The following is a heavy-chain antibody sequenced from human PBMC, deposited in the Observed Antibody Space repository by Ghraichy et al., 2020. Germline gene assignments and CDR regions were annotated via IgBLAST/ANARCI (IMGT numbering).Heavy chain of an antibody. D-gene: IGHD3-9*01. CDR3: ARVGPLGLRYFDWLLDHSP. V-gene: IGHV1-2*02. J-gene: IGHJ5*02. CDR2: INPNSGGT. Sequence: ASVKVSCKASGYTFTGYYMHWVRQAPGQGLEWMGWINPNSGGTNYAQKFQGRVTMTRDTSISTAYMELSRLRSDDTAVYYCARVGPLGLRYFDWLLDHSPWGQGTLVTVSS. CDR1: GYTFTGYY.